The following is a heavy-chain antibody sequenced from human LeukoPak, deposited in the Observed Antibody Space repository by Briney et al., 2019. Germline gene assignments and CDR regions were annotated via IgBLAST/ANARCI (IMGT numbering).Heavy chain of an antibody. J-gene: IGHJ6*02. CDR1: GFTFSSYG. V-gene: IGHV3-30*03. CDR2: ISYDGSHK. CDR3: SASRPDCGDYYGLDV. Sequence: GGSLRLSCAASGFTFSSYGMHWVRQAPGKGLEWVAVISYDGSHKYSADSVKGRFTISRDNSKNTLYLQMNSFRTEDTAVYFCSASRPDCGDYYGLDVWGHGATVTVSS. D-gene: IGHD4/OR15-4a*01.